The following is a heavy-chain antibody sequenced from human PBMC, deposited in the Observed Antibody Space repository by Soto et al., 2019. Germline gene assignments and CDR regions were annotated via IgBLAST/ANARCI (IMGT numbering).Heavy chain of an antibody. V-gene: IGHV3-21*01. D-gene: IGHD6-13*01. CDR1: GFPFDPYV. CDR2: IRSNTAIT. J-gene: IGHJ3*02. Sequence: PGGSLRLSCVAPGFPFDPYVMAWVRQAPGKGLEWVAAIRSNTAITYYADSVKGRCTISRDNATNSLYLQMNSLRAEDTAVYYCARATFSSSWYHSLHAFDICGQGSMDTV. CDR3: ARATFSSSWYHSLHAFDI.